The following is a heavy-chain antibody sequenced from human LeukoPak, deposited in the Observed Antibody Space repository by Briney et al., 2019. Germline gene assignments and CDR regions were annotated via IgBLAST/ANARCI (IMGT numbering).Heavy chain of an antibody. CDR3: ARAAAMDHYYYYYYMDV. J-gene: IGHJ6*03. CDR2: INHSGST. CDR1: GGSFSGYY. D-gene: IGHD5-18*01. Sequence: SETLSLTRAVYGGSFSGYYWSWIRQPPGKGLEWIGEINHSGSTNYNPSLKSRVTISVDTSKNQFSLKLSSVTAADTAVYYCARAAAMDHYYYYYYMDVWGKGTTVTISS. V-gene: IGHV4-34*01.